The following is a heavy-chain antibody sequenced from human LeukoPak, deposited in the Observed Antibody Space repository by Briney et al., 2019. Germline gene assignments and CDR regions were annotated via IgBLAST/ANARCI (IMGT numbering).Heavy chain of an antibody. D-gene: IGHD4-17*01. CDR1: GGSFSGYY. CDR2: INHSGST. CDR3: AMSYGDYPELDY. V-gene: IGHV4-34*01. Sequence: SETLSLTCAVYGGSFSGYYWSWIRQPPGKGLEWIGEINHSGSTNYNPSLKSRVTISVDTSKNQFSLKLSSVTAADTAVYHCAMSYGDYPELDYWGQGTLVTVSS. J-gene: IGHJ4*02.